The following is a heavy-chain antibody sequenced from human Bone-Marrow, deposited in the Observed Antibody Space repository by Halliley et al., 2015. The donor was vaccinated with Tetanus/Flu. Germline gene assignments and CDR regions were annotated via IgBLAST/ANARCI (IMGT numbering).Heavy chain of an antibody. V-gene: IGHV3-53*01. CDR1: GFSVSTNY. CDR3: ARERPIHYDSTGYFDY. Sequence: SLRLSCAASGFSVSTNYMSWVRQAPGKGLEWVSVIYSAGSTYYADSVKGRFTISRDNSNNTLYLQVNSLRAEDTAVYYCARERPIHYDSTGYFDYWGQGTLVTVSS. CDR2: IYSAGST. D-gene: IGHD3-22*01. J-gene: IGHJ4*02.